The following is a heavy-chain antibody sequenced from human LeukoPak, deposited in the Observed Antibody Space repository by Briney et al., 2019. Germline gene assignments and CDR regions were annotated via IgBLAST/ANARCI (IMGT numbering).Heavy chain of an antibody. J-gene: IGHJ5*02. Sequence: ASVKVSCKASGYTFTSHYMHWVRQAPGHGLEWMGIINPSGGSTSYAQKFQGRVTMTRDTSTSTVYMELSSLRSDDTAVYYCGLGYISSSSITGTGGWFDPWGQGTLVTVSS. CDR2: INPSGGST. V-gene: IGHV1-46*01. CDR1: GYTFTSHY. D-gene: IGHD6-6*01. CDR3: GLGYISSSSITGTGGWFDP.